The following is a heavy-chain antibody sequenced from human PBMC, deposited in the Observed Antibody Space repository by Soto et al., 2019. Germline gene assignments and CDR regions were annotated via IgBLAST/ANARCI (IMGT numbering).Heavy chain of an antibody. J-gene: IGHJ5*02. V-gene: IGHV1-69*01. CDR1: GGTFSSYA. Sequence: QVQLVQSGAEVKKPGSSVKVSCKASGGTFSSYAISWVRQAPGQGLEWMGGIIPSFGTANYAQKFQGRVTITADESTSTAYMELSSLRSEDTAVYYCARDLRGVTDPRFDPWGQGTLVTVSS. CDR3: ARDLRGVTDPRFDP. CDR2: IIPSFGTA. D-gene: IGHD3-10*01.